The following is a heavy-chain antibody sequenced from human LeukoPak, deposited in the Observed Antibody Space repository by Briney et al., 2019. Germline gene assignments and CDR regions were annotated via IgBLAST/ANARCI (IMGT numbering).Heavy chain of an antibody. Sequence: PGGSLRLSCAASGFTVSSNYMSWVRQAPGKGLEWVSVIYSGGSTYYADSVKGRFTISRDNSKNTLYLQMNSLRAEDTAVYYCARGYAGYYYYGMDVWGQGTTVTVSS. D-gene: IGHD5-18*01. CDR1: GFTVSSNY. CDR2: IYSGGST. J-gene: IGHJ6*02. CDR3: ARGYAGYYYYGMDV. V-gene: IGHV3-53*01.